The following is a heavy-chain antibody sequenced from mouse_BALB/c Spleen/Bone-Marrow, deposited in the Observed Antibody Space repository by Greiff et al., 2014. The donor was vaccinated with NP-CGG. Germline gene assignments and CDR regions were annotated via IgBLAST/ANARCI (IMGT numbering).Heavy chain of an antibody. CDR1: GFNIKDTY. J-gene: IGHJ3*01. Sequence: VQLQQPGAELVKPGASVKLSCTASGFNIKDTYMHWVKQRPEQGLEWIGRIDPANGNIKYDPKFQGKATITAEPSSNTAYLQLSSLTSEDTAVYYCAPYYYGRWFANWGQGTLVTVSA. CDR3: APYYYGRWFAN. D-gene: IGHD1-1*01. CDR2: IDPANGNI. V-gene: IGHV14-3*02.